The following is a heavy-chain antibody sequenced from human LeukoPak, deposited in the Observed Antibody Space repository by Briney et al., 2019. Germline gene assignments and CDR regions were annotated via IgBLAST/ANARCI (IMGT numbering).Heavy chain of an antibody. CDR2: INHSGST. D-gene: IGHD5-18*01. V-gene: IGHV4-34*01. Sequence: SETLSLTCAVYGRSFSGYYWSWIRQPPGKGLEWIGEINHSGSTNYNPSLKSRVTISVDTSKNQFSLKLSSVTAADTAVYYCARGYTADAFDIWGQGTMVTVSS. CDR1: GRSFSGYY. J-gene: IGHJ3*02. CDR3: ARGYTADAFDI.